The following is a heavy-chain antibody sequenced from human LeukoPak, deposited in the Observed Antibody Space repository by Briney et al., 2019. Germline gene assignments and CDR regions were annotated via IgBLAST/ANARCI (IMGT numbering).Heavy chain of an antibody. J-gene: IGHJ4*02. Sequence: ASVKVSCKASGYTFTGYYMHWVRQAPGQGLEWMGWINPNSGGTNYAQKFQGRVTMTRGTSISTAYMELSRPRSDDTAVYYCARGARRWLQSKYYFDYWGQGTLVTVSS. CDR1: GYTFTGYY. V-gene: IGHV1-2*02. D-gene: IGHD5-12*01. CDR2: INPNSGGT. CDR3: ARGARRWLQSKYYFDY.